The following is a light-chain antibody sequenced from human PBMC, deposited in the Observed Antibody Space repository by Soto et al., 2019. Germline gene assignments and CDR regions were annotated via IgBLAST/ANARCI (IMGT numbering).Light chain of an antibody. CDR1: SSNIGTNI. V-gene: IGLV1-44*01. CDR3: ASWDDSLSGWV. J-gene: IGLJ7*01. CDR2: NNN. Sequence: QSVLTQPPSASGTPGQRVTISCSGSSSNIGTNIVNWYQQLPGTAPKLLIHNNNQRPSGVPDRFSGSKSGTSASLAISGLQSEDEADYYCASWDDSLSGWVFGGGTQLTVL.